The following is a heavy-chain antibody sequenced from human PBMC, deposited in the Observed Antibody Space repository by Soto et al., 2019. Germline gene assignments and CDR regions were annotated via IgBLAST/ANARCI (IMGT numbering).Heavy chain of an antibody. Sequence: QVQLQESGPGLVKPSQTLSLSCTLSGDSISSGNYYWGWIRHSPGNGLEWIAYINYSGSTYCTQSLRGRITMSVDTWKNQFSLKLRSVTAADTAVYYCARVPPGSGTYFNSCYVMDVWGQGTTVTVSS. CDR3: ARVPPGSGTYFNSCYVMDV. CDR1: GDSISSGNYY. J-gene: IGHJ6*02. D-gene: IGHD3-10*01. V-gene: IGHV4-30-4*01. CDR2: INYSGST.